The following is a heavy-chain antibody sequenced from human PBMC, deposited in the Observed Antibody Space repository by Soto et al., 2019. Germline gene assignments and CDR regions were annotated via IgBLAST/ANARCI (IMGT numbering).Heavy chain of an antibody. J-gene: IGHJ6*02. Sequence: SETLSLTCTVSGGSISSYYWSWIRQPAGKGLEWIGRIYTSGSTNYNPSLKSRVTMSLDTSKNQFSLKLTSVTAADTALYYCARGNCSSPNCYSFSGYYGMDVWGQGTTVT. D-gene: IGHD2-2*01. V-gene: IGHV4-4*07. CDR3: ARGNCSSPNCYSFSGYYGMDV. CDR1: GGSISSYY. CDR2: IYTSGST.